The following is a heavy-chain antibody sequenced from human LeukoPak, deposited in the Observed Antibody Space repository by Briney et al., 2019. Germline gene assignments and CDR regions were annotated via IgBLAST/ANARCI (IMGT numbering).Heavy chain of an antibody. CDR3: ARLLDYDSSGDPDTFDI. CDR2: FHHTAGT. CDR1: GDSISGDY. Sequence: SETLCLTCTVSGDSISGDYWSWIRQSPGKGLEWIGYFHHTAGTRYNPSLQSRVTISIDTSRNHFSLKLNSLSAADTAVYFCARLLDYDSSGDPDTFDIWGQGTMVTVSS. D-gene: IGHD3-22*01. J-gene: IGHJ3*02. V-gene: IGHV4-59*08.